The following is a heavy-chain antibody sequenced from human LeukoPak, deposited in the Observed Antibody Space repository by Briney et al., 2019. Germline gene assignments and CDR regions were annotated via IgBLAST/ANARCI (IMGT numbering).Heavy chain of an antibody. V-gene: IGHV1-8*01. CDR1: GYTFISYE. CDR3: ARGFGGGHIGD. Sequence: ASVKDSCKASGYTFISYEINWVRQATGQGLQWRGWMNPNSGNISYAQKFQGRVTMTRNTSISTSYMKLSSLSSEVTAVYYCARGFGGGHIGDWGQGTLVTVSS. CDR2: MNPNSGNI. D-gene: IGHD3-16*01. J-gene: IGHJ4*02.